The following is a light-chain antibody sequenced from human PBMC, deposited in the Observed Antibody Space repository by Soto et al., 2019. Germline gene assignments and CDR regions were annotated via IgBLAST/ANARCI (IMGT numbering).Light chain of an antibody. CDR3: CSYTSSSTFV. Sequence: QSALNQPASVSGSPGQSITISCTGTSSDVGGYNYVSWYQQHPGKAPKLMIYDVSNRPSGVSNRFSGSESGNTASLTISGLQAEDEADYYCCSYTSSSTFVFGSVTKVTVL. V-gene: IGLV2-14*01. CDR2: DVS. CDR1: SSDVGGYNY. J-gene: IGLJ1*01.